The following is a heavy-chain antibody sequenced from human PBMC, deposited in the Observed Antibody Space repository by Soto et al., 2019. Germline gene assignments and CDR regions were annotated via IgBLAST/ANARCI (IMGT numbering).Heavy chain of an antibody. CDR2: IYHSGST. CDR3: AGGCSSTSRYTRSEYYYGMDV. V-gene: IGHV4-30-2*01. CDR1: GGSISSGGYS. D-gene: IGHD2-2*02. J-gene: IGHJ6*01. Sequence: SETLSLTCAVSGGSISSGGYSCSWIRHPPGKGLEWIGYIYHSGSTYYNPSLKSRVTISVARSKNQFSLRLSSVTAADTAVYYCAGGCSSTSRYTRSEYYYGMDVWGQGTKATASS.